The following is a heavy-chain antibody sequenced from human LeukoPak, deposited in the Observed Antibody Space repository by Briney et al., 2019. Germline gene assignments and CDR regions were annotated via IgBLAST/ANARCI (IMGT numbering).Heavy chain of an antibody. CDR3: ARSGVNWAIDY. CDR1: GFTFDDYA. D-gene: IGHD7-27*01. V-gene: IGHV3-9*01. CDR2: ISWNSGSI. J-gene: IGHJ4*02. Sequence: GRSLRLSCAASGFTFDDYAMHWVRQAPGKGLEWVSGISWNSGSIGYADSVKGRFTISRDNAKNSLYLQMNSLRAEDTAVYYCARSGVNWAIDYWGQGTLVTVSS.